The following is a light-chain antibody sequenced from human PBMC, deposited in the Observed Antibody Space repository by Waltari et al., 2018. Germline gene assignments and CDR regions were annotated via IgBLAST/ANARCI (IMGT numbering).Light chain of an antibody. V-gene: IGKV2-30*02. CDR1: QSLVHSDGNTY. Sequence: DVVMTQSPLSLPVTLGQPASISCTSSQSLVHSDGNTYLIWFQQRPGQSPRRLIYKVSNRDSGVPDRFSGSGSGTDVTLKISWVEAEDVGVYYCMQGTHWPYTFGQGTKLDIK. CDR3: MQGTHWPYT. J-gene: IGKJ2*01. CDR2: KVS.